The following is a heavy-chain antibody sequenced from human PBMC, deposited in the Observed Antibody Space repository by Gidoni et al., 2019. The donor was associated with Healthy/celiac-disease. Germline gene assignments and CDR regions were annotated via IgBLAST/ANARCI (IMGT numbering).Heavy chain of an antibody. J-gene: IGHJ6*02. CDR3: ARVSSSWSLGYYGMDV. Sequence: QVQLQESGPGLVKPSATLSLPCTVSGGSISSYYWRWIRQPPGKGLEWIGYIYYSGSTNYNPSLKSRVTISVDTSKNQFSLKLSSVTAADTAVYYCARVSSSWSLGYYGMDVWGQGTTVTVSS. CDR1: GGSISSYY. CDR2: IYYSGST. D-gene: IGHD6-13*01. V-gene: IGHV4-59*01.